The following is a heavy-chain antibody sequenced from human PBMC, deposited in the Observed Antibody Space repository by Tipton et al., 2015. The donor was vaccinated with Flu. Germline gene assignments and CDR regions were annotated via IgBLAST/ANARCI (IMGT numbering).Heavy chain of an antibody. Sequence: QLVQSGGGLVQPGGSLRLSCVASGFIFSDYWMAWVRQAPGKGLEWVANINQDGTKKYFVDSVKGRFTISRDNAKNSLFLQMTSLGADDAAVYFCARLGLPDKWGQGTLVTVSS. D-gene: IGHD3-16*01. CDR3: ARLGLPDK. V-gene: IGHV3-7*01. CDR2: INQDGTKK. J-gene: IGHJ4*02. CDR1: GFIFSDYW.